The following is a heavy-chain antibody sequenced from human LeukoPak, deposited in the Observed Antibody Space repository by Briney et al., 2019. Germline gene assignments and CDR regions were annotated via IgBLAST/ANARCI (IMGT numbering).Heavy chain of an antibody. V-gene: IGHV3-11*06. Sequence: GGSLRLSCAASGFTFSDYYMSWIRQAPGKGLEWLSFISFSGTYTNYADSVKGRFIISRDNAKNSLYLLMNSLGGEDTAVYYCARSPAAGTLDYWGQGTVVTVSS. CDR3: ARSPAAGTLDY. J-gene: IGHJ4*01. D-gene: IGHD6-13*01. CDR1: GFTFSDYY. CDR2: ISFSGTYT.